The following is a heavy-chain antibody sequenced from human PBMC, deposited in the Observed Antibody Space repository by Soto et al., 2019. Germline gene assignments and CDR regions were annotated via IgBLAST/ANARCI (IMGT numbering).Heavy chain of an antibody. CDR3: ARTIVVVPDVPSHRYYGMDV. CDR2: IIPIFGTA. V-gene: IGHV1-69*01. Sequence: QVQLVQSGAEVKKPGSSVKVSCKASGGTFSSYAISWVRPAPGQGLEWMGGIIPIFGTANYAQKFQGRVTITAEESTSTGYMELSSLRFEDTAVYYCARTIVVVPDVPSHRYYGMDVWGQGTTVTVSS. CDR1: GGTFSSYA. J-gene: IGHJ6*02. D-gene: IGHD2-2*01.